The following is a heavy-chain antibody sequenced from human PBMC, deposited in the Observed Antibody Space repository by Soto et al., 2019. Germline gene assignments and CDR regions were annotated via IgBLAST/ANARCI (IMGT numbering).Heavy chain of an antibody. V-gene: IGHV3-23*01. Sequence: EVQLLESGGGLVQPGGSLRLSCAASGFSFNTYAMSWVRQARGKGPEWVSTVSASGGSTYSADSVKGRFTISRDNSKNTVTLQMNSLRAEDTAVYYCAKTMGDCSGGSCYGAYSMDVWGQGITVTVSS. CDR3: AKTMGDCSGGSCYGAYSMDV. CDR1: GFSFNTYA. CDR2: VSASGGST. D-gene: IGHD2-15*01. J-gene: IGHJ6*02.